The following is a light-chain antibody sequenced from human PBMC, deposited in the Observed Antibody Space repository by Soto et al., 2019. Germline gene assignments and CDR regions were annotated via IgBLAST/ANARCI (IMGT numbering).Light chain of an antibody. CDR1: SGDIGSYNR. CDR3: SSYTNINTRACV. V-gene: IGLV2-14*01. J-gene: IGLJ1*01. CDR2: EVT. Sequence: QSALTQPASVSGSPGQSITISCTGTSGDIGSYNRVSWYQQHPGKAPKLIIYEVTDRPSGVSNRSSGSKSSNTASLTISGLQAEDEAEYYCSSYTNINTRACVFGTGTKLTVL.